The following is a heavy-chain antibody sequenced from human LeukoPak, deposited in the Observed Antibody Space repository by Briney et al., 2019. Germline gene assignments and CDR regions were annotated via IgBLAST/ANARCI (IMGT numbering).Heavy chain of an antibody. CDR3: ARADYAYFHY. CDR2: IYSGGST. J-gene: IGHJ4*02. D-gene: IGHD4-17*01. Sequence: PGGSLRVFCRVCGFTVSRSYMTWVRQAPGKGLEWVSVIYSGGSTYYADSVKGRFTISRDNSKNTLYLQMNSLRAEDTAVYYCARADYAYFHYWGQGTLVTVSS. V-gene: IGHV3-53*01. CDR1: GFTVSRSY.